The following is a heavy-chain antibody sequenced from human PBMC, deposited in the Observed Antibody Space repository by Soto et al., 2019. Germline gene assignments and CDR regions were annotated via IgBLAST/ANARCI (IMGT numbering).Heavy chain of an antibody. CDR3: AHSSPCRSGYVCFDF. J-gene: IGHJ4*02. CDR1: GFSLTTTGVG. CDR2: IYWDDDK. V-gene: IGHV2-5*02. D-gene: IGHD6-25*01. Sequence: QITLKESGPMLVKPTQTLTLTCTFSGFSLTTTGVGVGWIRQPPGEALEWLALIYWDDDKRYSPSLKSRLTVXXDXTXXQVVLTMIHMDPVDTGTYYCAHSSPCRSGYVCFDFWGQGTLVAVSS.